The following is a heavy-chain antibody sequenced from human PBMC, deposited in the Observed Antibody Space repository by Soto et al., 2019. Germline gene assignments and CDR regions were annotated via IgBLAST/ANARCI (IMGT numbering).Heavy chain of an antibody. CDR1: GFSLTSPRMC. Sequence: SGPTLVNPTATLTLTCTFSGFSLTSPRMCVSWIRQPPGKALEWLALIERDDDDKYYSTSLKTRLTISKDTRKNQVVLTMANMDPADTGTYYCARSIRGRRRFNGMDVWGQGTTVTVSS. J-gene: IGHJ6*02. CDR2: IERDDDDK. V-gene: IGHV2-70*13. D-gene: IGHD1-20*01. CDR3: ARSIRGRRRFNGMDV.